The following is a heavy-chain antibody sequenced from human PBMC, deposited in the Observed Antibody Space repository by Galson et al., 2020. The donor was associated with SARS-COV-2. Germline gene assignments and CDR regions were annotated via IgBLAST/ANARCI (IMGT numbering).Heavy chain of an antibody. Sequence: ASVKVSCKVSGYTFTGYYIHWVRQAPGQGLEWMGWINPNSGDTNYPQKFQGRVTMTRDTSISTAYMELSSLRFDDAAVYYCAGLGAVGADAFDIWGQGTMVTVSS. D-gene: IGHD1-26*01. CDR2: INPNSGDT. J-gene: IGHJ3*02. V-gene: IGHV1-2*02. CDR3: AGLGAVGADAFDI. CDR1: GYTFTGYY.